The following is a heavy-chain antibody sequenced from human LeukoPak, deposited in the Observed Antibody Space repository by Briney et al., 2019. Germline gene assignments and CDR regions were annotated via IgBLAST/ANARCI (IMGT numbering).Heavy chain of an antibody. Sequence: GGSLRLARAPSGFTLSNYWMSWVRQAPGKGLEWVANIKQDGSEKYYVDSVKGRFTISRDNAKNSLYLQMNSLRAEDTAVYYCARDEGYGDYESHFHYWGQGTLVTVSS. V-gene: IGHV3-7*01. J-gene: IGHJ1*01. CDR3: ARDEGYGDYESHFHY. D-gene: IGHD4-17*01. CDR2: IKQDGSEK. CDR1: GFTLSNYW.